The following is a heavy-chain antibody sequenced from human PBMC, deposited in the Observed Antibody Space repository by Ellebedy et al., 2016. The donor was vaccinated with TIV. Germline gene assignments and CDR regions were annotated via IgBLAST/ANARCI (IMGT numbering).Heavy chain of an antibody. V-gene: IGHV4-59*08. Sequence: SETLSLTCTVSGGSISSYYWSWIRQPPGKGLEWIGYISYSGSTNYNPSLKSRVTISLDTSKNQFSLKLSSVTAADTAVYYCVRHPYYDDLTAHYPSGWFDPWGQGTLVTVAS. J-gene: IGHJ5*02. CDR2: ISYSGST. D-gene: IGHD3-9*01. CDR3: VRHPYYDDLTAHYPSGWFDP. CDR1: GGSISSYY.